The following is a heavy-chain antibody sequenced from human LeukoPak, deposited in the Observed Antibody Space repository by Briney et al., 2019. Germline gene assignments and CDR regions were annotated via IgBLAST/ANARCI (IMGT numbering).Heavy chain of an antibody. V-gene: IGHV4-39*07. D-gene: IGHD6-19*01. CDR3: ARVLPGSIAVAENWFDP. J-gene: IGHJ5*02. Sequence: PSETLSLTCTVSGGSISSSSYYWGWIRQPPGKGLEWIGSIYYSGSTYYNPSLKSRVTISVDTSKNQFSLKLSSVTAADTAVYYCARVLPGSIAVAENWFDPWGQGTLVTVSS. CDR1: GGSISSSSYY. CDR2: IYYSGST.